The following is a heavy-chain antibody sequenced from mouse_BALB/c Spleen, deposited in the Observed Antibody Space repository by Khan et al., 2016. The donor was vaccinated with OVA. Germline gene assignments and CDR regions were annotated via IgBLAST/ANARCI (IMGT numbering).Heavy chain of an antibody. V-gene: IGHV9-3-1*01. CDR1: GYTFTNDG. CDR2: INTYTGEP. J-gene: IGHJ4*01. CDR3: ARPTCFSYVLVY. Sequence: QIQLVQSGPELKKPGETVKISCKASGYTFTNDGMNWVKQAPGKGLKWMGWINTYTGEPTYADDFKGRFAFSLETSASTAYLQINNLKNEDTATYSCARPTCFSYVLVYWGQGTTVTVSS.